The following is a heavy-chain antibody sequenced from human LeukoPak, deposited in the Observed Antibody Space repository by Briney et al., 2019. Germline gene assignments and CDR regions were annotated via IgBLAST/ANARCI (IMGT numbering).Heavy chain of an antibody. Sequence: ASVKVSCKASGGTFSSYAISWVRQAPGQGLELMGGIIPIFGTANYAQKFQGRVTITADESKRTDYMELRSLRSDDTAVYYCARVDPDVYSSGHWGQGTLVTVSS. V-gene: IGHV1-69*13. CDR1: GGTFSSYA. CDR2: IIPIFGTA. CDR3: ARVDPDVYSSGH. J-gene: IGHJ4*02. D-gene: IGHD6-19*01.